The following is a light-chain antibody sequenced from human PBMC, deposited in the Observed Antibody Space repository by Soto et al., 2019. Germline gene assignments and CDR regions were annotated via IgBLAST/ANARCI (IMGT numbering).Light chain of an antibody. CDR1: SSDVGGHKY. CDR3: GSYTSTSTQYV. V-gene: IGLV2-14*01. Sequence: QSALTQPASVSGSPGQSIAISCTGTSSDVGGHKYVSWYQQHPGKAPKLVIYEVSNRPSGVSDRFSGSKSGNTASLAISGLQAEDEAEYYCGSYTSTSTQYVFGTGTKLTVL. CDR2: EVS. J-gene: IGLJ1*01.